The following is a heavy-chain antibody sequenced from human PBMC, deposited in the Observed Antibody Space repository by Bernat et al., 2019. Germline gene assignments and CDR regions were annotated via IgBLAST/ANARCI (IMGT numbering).Heavy chain of an antibody. CDR1: GFSFSNYA. V-gene: IGHV3-30-3*01. CDR3: AKDQWEPGSGYYPAWHHFDY. D-gene: IGHD3-22*01. Sequence: QVQLVESGGGVVQPGRSLRLSCAASGFSFSNYAMHWIRQAPGKGLEWVTVISYDGSNKYYADSVKGRFTISRDNSKNTLYLQMNSLRPEDTAVYYCAKDQWEPGSGYYPAWHHFDYWGQGTLVTVSS. CDR2: ISYDGSNK. J-gene: IGHJ4*02.